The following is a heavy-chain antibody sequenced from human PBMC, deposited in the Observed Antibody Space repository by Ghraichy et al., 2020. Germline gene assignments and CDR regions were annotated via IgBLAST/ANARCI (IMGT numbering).Heavy chain of an antibody. CDR2: INHIRRT. CDR3: ARDLYARGYGLDV. CDR1: GGAFVDYY. J-gene: IGHJ6*02. D-gene: IGHD2-8*01. V-gene: IGHV4-34*01. Sequence: SETLSLTCAVYGGAFVDYYWSWIRQPPGKGLEWVGEINHIRRTKYNPSLKSRVTISVDMSKNQFSLKLSSVTAADTAVYYCARDLYARGYGLDVWGQGTMVTVSS.